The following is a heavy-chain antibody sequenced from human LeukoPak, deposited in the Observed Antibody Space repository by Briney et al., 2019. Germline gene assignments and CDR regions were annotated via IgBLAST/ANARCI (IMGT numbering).Heavy chain of an antibody. D-gene: IGHD1-26*01. CDR1: GYTFTSYY. V-gene: IGHV1-46*01. CDR2: INPSSGAT. CDR3: AGATNFYYYYGMDV. J-gene: IGHJ6*02. Sequence: ASVKVSCKTSGYTFTSYYIHWVRQAPGQGLEWMGIINPSSGATNYAQKFQGRVTMTRDTSTSTVYMELSSQRSEDTAVCYCAGATNFYYYYGMDVWGQGTTVTVSS.